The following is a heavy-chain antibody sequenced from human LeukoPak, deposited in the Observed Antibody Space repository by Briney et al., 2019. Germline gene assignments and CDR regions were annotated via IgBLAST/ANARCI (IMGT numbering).Heavy chain of an antibody. CDR3: ETMGAPNFDH. J-gene: IGHJ4*02. CDR2: INPNGGGT. V-gene: IGHV1-2*02. CDR1: GYTFTDYY. D-gene: IGHD1-26*01. Sequence: GASVKVSCKASGYTFTDYYMHWVRQAPGQGLEYLGWINPNGGGTKYAQKFQGRVTMTRDTSIRTAYMEVSRLTSDDTAIYYCETMGAPNFDHWGQGTLVTVPS.